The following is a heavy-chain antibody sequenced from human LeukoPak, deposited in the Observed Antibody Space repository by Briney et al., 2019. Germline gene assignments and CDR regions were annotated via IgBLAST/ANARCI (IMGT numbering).Heavy chain of an antibody. CDR2: INHSGST. CDR3: ARGQVLYSSSWYFY. D-gene: IGHD6-13*01. V-gene: IGHV4-34*01. Sequence: PSETLSLTCSVFGGSFSGYYWSWIRQPPGKGLEWIGEINHSGSTNYNPSLKSRVTISVDTSKNQFSLKLSSVTAADTAVYYCARGQVLYSSSWYFYWGQRTLVTVSS. J-gene: IGHJ4*02. CDR1: GGSFSGYY.